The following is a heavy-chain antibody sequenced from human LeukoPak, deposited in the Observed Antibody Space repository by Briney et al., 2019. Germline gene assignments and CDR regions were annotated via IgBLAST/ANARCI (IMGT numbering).Heavy chain of an antibody. CDR2: IIGSSGST. CDR3: AKGAYDYIEIAYFEY. V-gene: IGHV3-23*01. D-gene: IGHD5-12*01. Sequence: GGSLRLSCVASGFSFNNYAMNWVRQAPGKGLEWVSLIIGSSGSTFYADSVKGRFTISRDKSKNTLYLQMNSLRAEDTAVYYCAKGAYDYIEIAYFEYWGQGSLVTVSS. CDR1: GFSFNNYA. J-gene: IGHJ4*02.